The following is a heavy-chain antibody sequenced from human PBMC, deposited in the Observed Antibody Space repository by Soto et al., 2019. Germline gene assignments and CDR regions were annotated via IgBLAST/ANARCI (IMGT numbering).Heavy chain of an antibody. J-gene: IGHJ4*02. CDR3: VSQRTTVPTQAYFDY. D-gene: IGHD4-17*01. CDR2: VYYRGRS. CDR1: GGSVTNSSYY. Sequence: PSETLSLTCTLSGGSVTNSSYYWGWIRQSPGKGLEWIGSVYYRGRSYSKSSVKSRVTISVDTSKNRFSLSLNSVTASDTAVYFCVSQRTTVPTQAYFDYWGPGALVTVSS. V-gene: IGHV4-39*01.